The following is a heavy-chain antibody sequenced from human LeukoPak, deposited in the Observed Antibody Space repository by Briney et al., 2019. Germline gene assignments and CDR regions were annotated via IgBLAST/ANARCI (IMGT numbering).Heavy chain of an antibody. J-gene: IGHJ4*02. CDR2: NSAYNGNT. V-gene: IGHV1-18*01. D-gene: IGHD4-23*01. CDR1: GYTYTSYG. CDR3: AKVVTPDSWGAPPFDF. Sequence: ASVHVSCKSSGYTYTSYGISWVRQAPGQGLQGMGWNSAYNGNTKYAQKLRGRVTMNTDTSTSTTYMELRNLRFDVTAVYFCAKVVTPDSWGAPPFDFWGQGTLVTVSS.